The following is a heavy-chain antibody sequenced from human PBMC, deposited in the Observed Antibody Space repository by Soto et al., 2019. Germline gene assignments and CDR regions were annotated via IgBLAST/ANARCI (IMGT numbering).Heavy chain of an antibody. CDR1: GYTFTSYG. J-gene: IGHJ5*02. CDR3: ARGTYYYDSSGYYYLWFDP. Sequence: ASVKVSCKASGYTFTSYGINWVRQATGQGLEWMGWMNPNSGNTGYAQKFQGRVTMTRNTSISTAYMELSSLRSEDTAVYYCARGTYYYDSSGYYYLWFDPWGQGTLVTVSS. V-gene: IGHV1-8*02. D-gene: IGHD3-22*01. CDR2: MNPNSGNT.